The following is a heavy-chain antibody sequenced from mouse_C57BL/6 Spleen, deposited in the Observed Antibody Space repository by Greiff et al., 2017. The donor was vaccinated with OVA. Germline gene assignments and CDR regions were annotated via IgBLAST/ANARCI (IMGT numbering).Heavy chain of an antibody. J-gene: IGHJ2*01. V-gene: IGHV1-26*01. D-gene: IGHD1-1*02. Sequence: EVQLQQSGPELVKPGASVKISCKASGYTFTDYYMNWVKQSHGKSLEWIGDINPNNGGTSYNQKFKGKATLTVDKSSSTAYMELRSLTSEDSAVYYCARGLWYLDYWGQGTTLTVSS. CDR2: INPNNGGT. CDR1: GYTFTDYY. CDR3: ARGLWYLDY.